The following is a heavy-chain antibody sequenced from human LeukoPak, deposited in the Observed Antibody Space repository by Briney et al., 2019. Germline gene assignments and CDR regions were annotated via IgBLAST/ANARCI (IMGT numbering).Heavy chain of an antibody. D-gene: IGHD3-22*01. CDR2: ISSNGGST. J-gene: IGHJ4*02. CDR1: GFTFSSYA. Sequence: GGSLRLSCSASGFTFSSYAMHWVRQAPGKEQEYVSAISSNGGSTYYADSVKGRFTISRDNSKNTLYLQMSSLRAEDTAVYYCVKGLGNGYYYDSSGYHGDYWGQGTLVTVSS. V-gene: IGHV3-64D*09. CDR3: VKGLGNGYYYDSSGYHGDY.